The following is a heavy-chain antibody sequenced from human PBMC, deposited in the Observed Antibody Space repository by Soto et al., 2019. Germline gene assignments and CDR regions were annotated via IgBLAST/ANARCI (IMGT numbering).Heavy chain of an antibody. V-gene: IGHV3-30-3*01. CDR1: GFTFRSYA. D-gene: IGHD5-12*01. CDR3: ARDLEMATKSLGDY. Sequence: QVQLVESGGGVVQPGRSLRLSCAASGFTFRSYAMHWVRQAPGKGLEGVAVISYDGSKNYDADSVKGRFTISRDNSKNTLDLQMNSLRAEDTAIYYYARDLEMATKSLGDYGGQGTLVTVSA. J-gene: IGHJ4*02. CDR2: ISYDGSKN.